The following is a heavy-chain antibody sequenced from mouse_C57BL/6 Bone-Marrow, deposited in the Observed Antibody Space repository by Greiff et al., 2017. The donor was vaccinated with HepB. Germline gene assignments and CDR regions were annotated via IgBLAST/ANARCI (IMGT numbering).Heavy chain of an antibody. J-gene: IGHJ4*01. Sequence: VQLQQSGAELVRPGASVKLSCTASGFNFKDDYMHWVKQRPEQGLEWIGWIDPENGDTEYASKFQGKATITADTTSNTAYLQLSSLTSEDTAVYYCTAYYDYDDAMDYWGQGTSVTVSS. CDR1: GFNFKDDY. CDR2: IDPENGDT. CDR3: TAYYDYDDAMDY. D-gene: IGHD2-4*01. V-gene: IGHV14-4*01.